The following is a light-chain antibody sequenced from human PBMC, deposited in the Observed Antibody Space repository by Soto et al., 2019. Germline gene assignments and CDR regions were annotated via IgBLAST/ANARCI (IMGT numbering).Light chain of an antibody. V-gene: IGKV4-1*01. CDR2: WAS. J-gene: IGKJ1*01. Sequence: DIVMTQSPASLSVSLGERATINWKSSQSVLYSSNNKNYLAWYQQKPGQPPKLLIYWASTRESGVPDRFSGSGSGTDFTLTISSLQAEDVAVYYCQQDYSTPWTFGQGTKVDIK. CDR3: QQDYSTPWT. CDR1: QSVLYSSNNKNY.